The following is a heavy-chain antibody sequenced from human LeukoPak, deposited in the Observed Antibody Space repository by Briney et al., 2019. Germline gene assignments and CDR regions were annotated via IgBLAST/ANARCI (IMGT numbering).Heavy chain of an antibody. Sequence: GGSLRLSCVVYGITLSNYGMSWVRQAPGKGLEWVAGMSGSGGRTNYADSVKGRFTISRDNPKNTLYLQMNNLRAEDTAVYFCAKRGVVIRAILVGFHKEAYYFDSWGQGALVTVSS. J-gene: IGHJ4*02. CDR3: AKRGVVIRAILVGFHKEAYYFDS. CDR2: MSGSGGRT. D-gene: IGHD2-21*01. V-gene: IGHV3-23*01. CDR1: GITLSNYG.